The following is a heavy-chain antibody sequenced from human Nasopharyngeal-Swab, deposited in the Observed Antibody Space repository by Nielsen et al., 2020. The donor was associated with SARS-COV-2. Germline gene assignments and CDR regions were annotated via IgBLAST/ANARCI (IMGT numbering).Heavy chain of an antibody. CDR2: IKQDGTEK. J-gene: IGHJ5*02. CDR3: ARRLGYCSSTSCYARFDP. Sequence: GGSLRLSCAASGFTFSSYWMSWVRQAPGKGLEWVANIKQDGTEKYYVDSVKGRFTISRDNAKNSLFLQMNSLRAEDTAVYYCARRLGYCSSTSCYARFDPWGQGTLVTVSS. CDR1: GFTFSSYW. V-gene: IGHV3-7*03. D-gene: IGHD2-2*01.